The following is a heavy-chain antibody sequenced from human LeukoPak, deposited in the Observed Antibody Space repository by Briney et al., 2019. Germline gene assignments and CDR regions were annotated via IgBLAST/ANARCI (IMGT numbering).Heavy chain of an antibody. D-gene: IGHD5-24*01. CDR1: GFTFSSYA. J-gene: IGHJ5*02. V-gene: IGHV3-23*01. Sequence: GGSLRLSCVASGFTFSSYAMSWVRQAPGKGLEWVSAISETGDRTHYADSVKGRFTVSRDNPKDTLYLQMDSLRAEDTAVYYCAKQFVDIWGQGTLVTVSS. CDR2: ISETGDRT. CDR3: AKQFVDI.